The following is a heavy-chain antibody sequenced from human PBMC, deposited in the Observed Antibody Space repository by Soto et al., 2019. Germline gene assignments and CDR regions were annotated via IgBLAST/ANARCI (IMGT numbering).Heavy chain of an antibody. CDR2: ISSGSSDT. J-gene: IGHJ4*02. CDR1: GFTFSRVS. D-gene: IGHD4-17*01. CDR3: AKIPTYGDYVDY. Sequence: GGSLRLSCEASGFTFSRVSMNWVRQVPGKGLEWVASISSGSSDTWYADSVKGRFTISRDNSKNTLYLQMNSLRAEDTAVYYCAKIPTYGDYVDYWGQGILVTVSS. V-gene: IGHV3-21*04.